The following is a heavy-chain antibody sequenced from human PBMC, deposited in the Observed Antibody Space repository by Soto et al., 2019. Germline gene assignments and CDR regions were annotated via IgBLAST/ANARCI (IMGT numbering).Heavy chain of an antibody. D-gene: IGHD6-6*01. Sequence: QVQLVQSGAEVKKPGSSVKVSCKASGGTFSSYAISWVRQAPGQGLEWMGGIIPIFGTANYAQKFQGRVTRNGDESTCTGDRELSGLRAEDTAGYYGGGGGSRSGVADYWGQGTLVTVSS. CDR3: GGGGSRSGVADY. CDR1: GGTFSSYA. J-gene: IGHJ4*02. V-gene: IGHV1-69*01. CDR2: IIPIFGTA.